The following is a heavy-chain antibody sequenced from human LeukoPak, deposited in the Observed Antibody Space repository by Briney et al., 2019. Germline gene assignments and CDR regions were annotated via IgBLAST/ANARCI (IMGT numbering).Heavy chain of an antibody. V-gene: IGHV3-74*01. CDR1: GFTFSNYW. J-gene: IGHJ4*02. CDR3: VRGQTIDY. Sequence: VGSLTLSCTTAGFTFSNYWKYWVRQAPGKGLMWVSRIKSDGTGITYTDSVEGRFTISRDNAKNPLNLQMNSLRDEDTAVYYCVRGQTIDYWGQGTLVTVSS. CDR2: IKSDGTGI. D-gene: IGHD3-3*01.